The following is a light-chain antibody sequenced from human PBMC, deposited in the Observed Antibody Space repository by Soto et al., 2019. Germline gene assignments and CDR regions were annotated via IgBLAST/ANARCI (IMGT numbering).Light chain of an antibody. CDR1: QNINNK. J-gene: IGKJ5*01. Sequence: VMTQSPDTLSVYPGETATLSCRASQNINNKLAWYQQKPGQAPRLLIYETSTRATGVPPRFSGSGSGTEFTLTISSLQSEDFAVFYCQQYNNWPPITFGQGTRLDIK. CDR3: QQYNNWPPIT. V-gene: IGKV3-15*01. CDR2: ETS.